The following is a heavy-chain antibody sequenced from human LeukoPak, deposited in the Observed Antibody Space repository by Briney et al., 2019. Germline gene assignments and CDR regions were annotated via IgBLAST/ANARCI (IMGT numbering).Heavy chain of an antibody. Sequence: SQTLSLTCTVSGGSISSGGYYWSWIRQPPGKGLEWIGEINHSGSTNYNPSLKSRVTISVDTSKNQFSLKLSSVTAADTAVYYCARGGDGVDYDSSGYYYPWGQGTLVTVSS. CDR3: ARGGDGVDYDSSGYYYP. CDR1: GGSISSGGYY. J-gene: IGHJ5*02. CDR2: INHSGST. D-gene: IGHD3-22*01. V-gene: IGHV4-30-2*01.